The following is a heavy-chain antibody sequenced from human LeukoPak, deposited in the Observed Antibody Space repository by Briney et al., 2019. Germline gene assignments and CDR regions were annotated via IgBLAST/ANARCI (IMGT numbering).Heavy chain of an antibody. J-gene: IGHJ3*02. CDR2: ISAGGGRT. CDR3: AKKGAAGAFDI. D-gene: IGHD6-25*01. Sequence: GGSLRLSCAASGFTFSGYAMNWVRQAPGKGLEWVSFISAGGGRTDYADSVKGRLTISRDNSKDTLYLQMNSLRAEDTARYYCAKKGAAGAFDIWGHGTVVTVSS. CDR1: GFTFSGYA. V-gene: IGHV3-23*01.